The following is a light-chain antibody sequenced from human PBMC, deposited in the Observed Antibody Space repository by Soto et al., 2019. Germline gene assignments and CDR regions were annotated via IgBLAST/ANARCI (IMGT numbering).Light chain of an antibody. CDR1: QSVSSY. V-gene: IGKV3-11*01. CDR3: QQRSNWPKLT. J-gene: IGKJ4*01. Sequence: IVLTQSPATLSLSPGERATLSCRASQSVSSYLAWYQQKPGQAPRLLIYDASNRATGIPARFSGSGSGTDFTLTISIIEPEDFAVYYCQQRSNWPKLTFGGGTKVEIK. CDR2: DAS.